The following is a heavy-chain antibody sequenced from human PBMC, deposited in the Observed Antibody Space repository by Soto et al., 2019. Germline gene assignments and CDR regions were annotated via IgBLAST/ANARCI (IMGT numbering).Heavy chain of an antibody. Sequence: SETLSLTCAVYGGSFIGYYWSRIRQPPGKGLEWIGEINHSGSTNYNPSLKSRVTISVDTSKNQFSLKLSSVTAADTAVYYCARDVGYNFYYYYGMDVWGQGTTVTASS. CDR1: GGSFIGYY. CDR3: ARDVGYNFYYYYGMDV. D-gene: IGHD5-12*01. J-gene: IGHJ6*02. CDR2: INHSGST. V-gene: IGHV4-34*01.